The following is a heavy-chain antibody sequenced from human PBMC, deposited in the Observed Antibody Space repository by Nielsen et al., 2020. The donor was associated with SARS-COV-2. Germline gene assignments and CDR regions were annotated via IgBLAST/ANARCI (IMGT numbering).Heavy chain of an antibody. J-gene: IGHJ4*02. CDR2: ISYDGSTK. Sequence: LSLTCAASGFTFSSYGMHWVRQAPGKGLEWVAVISYDGSTKYYSDSVKGRFTISRDNSKNTLYLQMNGLRPEDTALYYCARGLYDSSGYYYYDLWGQGTQVAVSS. CDR1: GFTFSSYG. V-gene: IGHV3-30*03. CDR3: ARGLYDSSGYYYYDL. D-gene: IGHD3-22*01.